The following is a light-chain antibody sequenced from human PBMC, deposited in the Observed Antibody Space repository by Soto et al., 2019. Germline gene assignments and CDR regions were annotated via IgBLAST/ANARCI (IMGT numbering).Light chain of an antibody. Sequence: DIVMTQSPLSLPVTPGEPASISCRSSQSLPHSNGYNYLDWYLQKPGQSPQLLVYLGSNRASGVPDRFSGSGSGTDFTLKISRVEAEDVGVYYCMQALQTTWTFGQGTKVDIK. J-gene: IGKJ1*01. CDR3: MQALQTTWT. V-gene: IGKV2-28*01. CDR1: QSLPHSNGYNY. CDR2: LGS.